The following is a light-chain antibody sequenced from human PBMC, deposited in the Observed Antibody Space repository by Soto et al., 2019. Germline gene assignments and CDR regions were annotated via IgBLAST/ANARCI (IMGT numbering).Light chain of an antibody. V-gene: IGKV3-11*01. CDR3: QQRSNWPPYT. Sequence: EIVLTQSPGILSLSPGERATLSCRASQSVSNDFLAWYQQKPGQAPRLLIYGASTRATDVPARFSGSGSGTDFTLTISSLEPEDFAVYYCQQRSNWPPYTFGQGTRLEIK. CDR2: GAS. J-gene: IGKJ5*01. CDR1: QSVSNDF.